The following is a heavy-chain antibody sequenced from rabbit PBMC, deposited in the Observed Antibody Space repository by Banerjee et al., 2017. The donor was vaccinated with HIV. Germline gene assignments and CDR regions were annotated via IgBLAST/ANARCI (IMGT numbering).Heavy chain of an antibody. CDR3: ARSYGGNSYYGAYNL. J-gene: IGHJ4*01. Sequence: QSLEESGGDLVKPGASLTLTCTASGFSFSSNAMCWVRQAPGKGLELIACIHTKDDNTWYASWAKGRFTISKASSTTVTLKMTSLTAADTATYFCARSYGGNSYYGAYNLWGPGTLVTVS. V-gene: IGHV1S40*01. CDR2: IHTKDDNT. D-gene: IGHD8-1*01. CDR1: GFSFSSNA.